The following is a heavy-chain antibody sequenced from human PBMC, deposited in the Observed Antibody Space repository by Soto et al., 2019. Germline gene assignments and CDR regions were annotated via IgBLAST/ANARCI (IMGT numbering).Heavy chain of an antibody. CDR3: ARGWNYYDSSGYYYLLAY. V-gene: IGHV1-8*01. CDR2: MNPNSGNT. Sequence: QVQLVQSGAEVKKPGASVKVSCKASGYTFTSYDINWVRQATGQGLEWMGWMNPNSGNTGYAQKFQGRITMTRNTSIPTAYMDLSSLRSEDTAVYYCARGWNYYDSSGYYYLLAYWGQGTLVSVCS. CDR1: GYTFTSYD. J-gene: IGHJ4*02. D-gene: IGHD3-22*01.